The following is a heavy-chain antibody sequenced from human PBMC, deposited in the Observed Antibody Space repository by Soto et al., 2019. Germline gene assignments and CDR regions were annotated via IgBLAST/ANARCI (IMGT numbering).Heavy chain of an antibody. V-gene: IGHV4-61*01. CDR3: ARTIRCSWFDY. CDR2: IYYSGST. CDR1: GCSVSSGSYY. Sequence: SETLSLTCTVSGCSVSSGSYYWSWIRQPTGTGLEWIGYIYYSGSTNYNPSLKSRVNISVDTSKNQFSLKLSYVTAADTPVYYCARTIRCSWFDYWRQGTLVTVSS. D-gene: IGHD6-13*01. J-gene: IGHJ4*02.